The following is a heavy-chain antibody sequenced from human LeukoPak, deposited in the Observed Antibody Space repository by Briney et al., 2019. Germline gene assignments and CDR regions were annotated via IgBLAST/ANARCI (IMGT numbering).Heavy chain of an antibody. CDR1: GGTFSSYA. J-gene: IGHJ6*02. CDR2: IIPIFGTA. D-gene: IGHD6-13*01. Sequence: SVKVSCKASGGTFSSYAISWVRQAPGQGLEWMGGIIPIFGTANYAQKFQGRVTITADESTSTAYMELSSLRSEDTAVYYCAREPHSSIPGEEYGMDVWGQGTTVTVS. V-gene: IGHV1-69*13. CDR3: AREPHSSIPGEEYGMDV.